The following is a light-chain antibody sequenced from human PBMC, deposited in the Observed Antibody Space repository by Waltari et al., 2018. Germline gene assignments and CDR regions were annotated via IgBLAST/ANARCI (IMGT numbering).Light chain of an antibody. Sequence: QSALTQPASVSGSPGQSITISCTGTSSDIGAYNFVSWYQKHPGKAPKVIIYDVNTRPSGVASRFSGSKAGNTASLTISGLQAEDEADYYCSSYTTGSTRYVFGSGTKVTVL. CDR3: SSYTTGSTRYV. CDR1: SSDIGAYNF. J-gene: IGLJ1*01. V-gene: IGLV2-14*03. CDR2: DVN.